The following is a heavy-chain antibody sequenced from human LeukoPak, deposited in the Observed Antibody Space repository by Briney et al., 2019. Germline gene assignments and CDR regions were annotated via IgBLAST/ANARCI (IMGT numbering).Heavy chain of an antibody. V-gene: IGHV5-51*01. Sequence: GESLKISCKGSGYSFTSYWIGWVRQMPGNGLEWMGIIYPGDSDTRYSPSFQGQVTISADKSISTAYLQWSSLKASDTAMYYCARIKTYYYDSSGYYDRYYMDVWGKGTTVTVSS. CDR2: IYPGDSDT. CDR3: ARIKTYYYDSSGYYDRYYMDV. J-gene: IGHJ6*03. CDR1: GYSFTSYW. D-gene: IGHD3-22*01.